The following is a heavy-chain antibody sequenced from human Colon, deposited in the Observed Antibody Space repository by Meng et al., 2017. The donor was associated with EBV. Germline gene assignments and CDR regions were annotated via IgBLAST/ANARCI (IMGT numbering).Heavy chain of an antibody. D-gene: IGHD2-2*03. CDR2: INHSGSA. J-gene: IGHJ4*02. CDR3: ARTFGYCSNNNCPRTLGY. V-gene: IGHV4-34*01. Sequence: VKLHQGGEGLLKPSETLSPTCGVSGGSLSGYYWSWIRHFPGRTLEFIGDINHSGSANYNPSLRSRVTISADTSKNQIFLNLHSVTAADTAVYHCARTFGYCSNNNCPRTLGYWGQGTLVTVSS. CDR1: GGSLSGYY.